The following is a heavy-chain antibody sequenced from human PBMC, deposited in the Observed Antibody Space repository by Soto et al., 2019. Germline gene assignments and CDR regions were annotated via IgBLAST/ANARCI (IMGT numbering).Heavy chain of an antibody. J-gene: IGHJ4*02. CDR3: ATSGGGWYLY. CDR1: YD. CDR2: LNPNSGDT. V-gene: IGHV1-8*02. Sequence: YDINWVRQATGQGLEWMGGLNPNSGDTGYAQKFQGRVTLTRNTSINTAYIELSSLTSDDTAVYYCATSGGGWYLYWGQGTLVTVSS. D-gene: IGHD6-19*01.